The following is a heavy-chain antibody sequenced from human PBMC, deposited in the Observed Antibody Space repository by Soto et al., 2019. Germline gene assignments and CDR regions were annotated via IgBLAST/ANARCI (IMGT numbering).Heavy chain of an antibody. J-gene: IGHJ4*02. Sequence: ASVKVSCKASGYTFTSYGISWVRQAPGQGLEWMGWISAYNGNTNYAQKLQGRVTMTTDTSTSTACMELRSLRSDDTAVYYCARQEIAVAGDGDFDYWGQGTLVTVSS. V-gene: IGHV1-18*01. D-gene: IGHD6-19*01. CDR1: GYTFTSYG. CDR3: ARQEIAVAGDGDFDY. CDR2: ISAYNGNT.